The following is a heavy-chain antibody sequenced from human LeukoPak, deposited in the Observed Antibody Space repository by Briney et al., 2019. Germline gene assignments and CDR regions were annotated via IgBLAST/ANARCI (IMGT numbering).Heavy chain of an antibody. CDR3: AKEICGGDCYTNWFDP. J-gene: IGHJ5*02. CDR2: ISYDGSNK. Sequence: SGGSLRLSCAASGFTFSSYGMHWVRQAPGKGLEWVAVISYDGSNKYYADSVKGRFTISRDNSKNTLYLQMNSLRAEDTAVYYCAKEICGGDCYTNWFDPWGQGTLVTVPS. CDR1: GFTFSSYG. D-gene: IGHD2-21*02. V-gene: IGHV3-30*18.